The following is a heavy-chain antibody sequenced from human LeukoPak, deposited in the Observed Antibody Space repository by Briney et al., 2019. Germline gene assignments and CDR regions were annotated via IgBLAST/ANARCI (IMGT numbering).Heavy chain of an antibody. V-gene: IGHV3-23*01. J-gene: IGHJ3*02. Sequence: GGSLRLSCAASGFTFSSYAMSWVRQAPGKGLEWVSGLDGSGGSTNYADSVKGRFTISRDNSKNTLYLQMNSLRAEDTAVYYCAREQWSKMGGGAFDIWGQGTMVTVSS. CDR2: LDGSGGST. CDR1: GFTFSSYA. CDR3: AREQWSKMGGGAFDI. D-gene: IGHD1-26*01.